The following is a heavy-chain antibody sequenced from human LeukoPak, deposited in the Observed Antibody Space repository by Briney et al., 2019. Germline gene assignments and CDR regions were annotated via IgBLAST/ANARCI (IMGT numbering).Heavy chain of an antibody. D-gene: IGHD1-1*01. V-gene: IGHV3-33*01. J-gene: IGHJ5*02. CDR3: ARDVTTSGNNWFDP. Sequence: GGSLRLSCAASGFTFSSYGIHWVRQAPGKGLEWVAFISYDGSDKSYADSVMGRFTISRDNSKNMLYLQMSSLRAEDTAVFYCARDVTTSGNNWFDPWGQGTLVTVSS. CDR1: GFTFSSYG. CDR2: ISYDGSDK.